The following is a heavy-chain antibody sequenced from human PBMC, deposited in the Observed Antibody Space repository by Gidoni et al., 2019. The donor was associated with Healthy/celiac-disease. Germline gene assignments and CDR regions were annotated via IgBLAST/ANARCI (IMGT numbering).Heavy chain of an antibody. CDR1: GYSFTSYR. CDR3: ASFDAFDI. V-gene: IGHV5-10-1*03. Sequence: EVQLVQSGAAVTQPGESLRISRKGSGYSFTSYRLSWVRQMPGKGLEWMGRIDPSDSYTNYSTSFQGHVTISADKSISTAYLQWSSLKASDTAMYYCASFDAFDIWGQGTMVTVSS. CDR2: IDPSDSYT. J-gene: IGHJ3*02.